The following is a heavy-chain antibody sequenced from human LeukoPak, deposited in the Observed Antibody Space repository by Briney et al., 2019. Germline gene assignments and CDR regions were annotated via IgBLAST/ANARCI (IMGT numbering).Heavy chain of an antibody. J-gene: IGHJ1*01. CDR3: AKDEAQYFQH. CDR2: IRNDDGSNK. V-gene: IGHV3-30*02. Sequence: GGSLRLSCAASGFTFSNYGMRWVRQAPGKGLEWVAFIRNDDGSNKYYADSVKGRFTISRDNSKNTVHLQMNSLRVEDTAVYYCAKDEAQYFQHWGQGTLVTVSA. CDR1: GFTFSNYG.